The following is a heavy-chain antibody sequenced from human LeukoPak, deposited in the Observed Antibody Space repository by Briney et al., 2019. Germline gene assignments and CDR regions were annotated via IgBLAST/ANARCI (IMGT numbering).Heavy chain of an antibody. V-gene: IGHV3-9*01. CDR1: GFTFNDYA. J-gene: IGHJ3*01. CDR2: IGWSSVAR. D-gene: IGHD6-13*01. CDR3: TKRARKGIGAAGDGYDV. Sequence: GRSLRLSCAASGFTFNDYAMHWVRQAPGKGLEWVSGIGWSSVARGYADSVRGRFTISRDNAKNSLYLQMNSLRPEDTALYYCTKRARKGIGAAGDGYDVWGQGTMVTVSS.